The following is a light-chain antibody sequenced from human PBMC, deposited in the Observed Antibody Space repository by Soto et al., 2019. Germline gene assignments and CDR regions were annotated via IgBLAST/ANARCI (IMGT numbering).Light chain of an antibody. Sequence: IVLTKSPATLSLSPGERATLSCRASQSVNNYVAWYQHKPGQSPSLLIDDTTTRATAIPARFSGSGSGTDFTLTINNLDPEDFAVYYCQHPGNVGQGTRLEIK. CDR1: QSVNNY. CDR3: QHPGN. CDR2: DTT. V-gene: IGKV3-11*01. J-gene: IGKJ5*01.